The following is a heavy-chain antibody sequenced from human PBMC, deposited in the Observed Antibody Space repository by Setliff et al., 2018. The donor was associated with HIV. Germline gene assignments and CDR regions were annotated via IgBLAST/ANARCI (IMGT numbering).Heavy chain of an antibody. Sequence: TLSLTCTLSGDSISSRGYYWRWIRQPAGQGLEWIGRIYTSGNTNYNPSTNYNPPLKSRITSSLETSRNQFSLRVTSVTATDTAVYYCTRQSPVAGSGAFDIWGQGTMVTVSS. V-gene: IGHV4-61*02. D-gene: IGHD6-19*01. J-gene: IGHJ3*02. CDR3: TRQSPVAGSGAFDI. CDR2: IYTSGNT. CDR1: GDSISSRGYY.